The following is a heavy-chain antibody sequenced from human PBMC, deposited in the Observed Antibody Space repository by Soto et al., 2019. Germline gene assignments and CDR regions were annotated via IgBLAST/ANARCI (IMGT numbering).Heavy chain of an antibody. CDR1: GDSIISSDFY. V-gene: IGHV4-39*01. J-gene: IGHJ5*02. CDR2: IFYLGSS. CDR3: ARHSLALRKNNWFDP. Sequence: LSLTCTVSGDSIISSDFYWGWVRQPPGKGLEWIGSIFYLGSSYYNPSLKSRVTMSVDTSKNQFSLRLRSVTAADTTLYFCARHSLALRKNNWFDPWGQGIMVTVSS. D-gene: IGHD3-3*02.